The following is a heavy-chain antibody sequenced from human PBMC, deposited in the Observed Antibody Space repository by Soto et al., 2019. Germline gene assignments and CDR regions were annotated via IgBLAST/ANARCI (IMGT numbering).Heavy chain of an antibody. CDR2: ISSSGYI. Sequence: EVQLVESGGGLVKPGGSLRLSCAASGFNFNSYTINWVRQAPGKRLEWLSSISSSGYIFSTDSVRGRFTISRDNAKIAVYLQINSNRDEDTAVYCSARDCSSGICYPGMDGWGQGTTVTVSS. D-gene: IGHD2-15*01. J-gene: IGHJ6*02. CDR3: ARDCSSGICYPGMDG. CDR1: GFNFNSYT. V-gene: IGHV3-21*01.